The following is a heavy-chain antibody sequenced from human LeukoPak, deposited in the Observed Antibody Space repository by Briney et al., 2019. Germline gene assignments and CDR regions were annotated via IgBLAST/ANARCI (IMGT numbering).Heavy chain of an antibody. CDR2: IIPIFGTA. J-gene: IGHJ3*02. Sequence: GASVKVSCKASGGTFSSYAISWVRQGHGQGLELMGGIIPIFGTANYAQKFQGRVTITTDESTSTAYMELSSLRSEDTAVYYCARVGGGPFDAFDIWGQGTMGTVYS. CDR3: ARVGGGPFDAFDI. CDR1: GGTFSSYA. D-gene: IGHD3-16*01. V-gene: IGHV1-69*05.